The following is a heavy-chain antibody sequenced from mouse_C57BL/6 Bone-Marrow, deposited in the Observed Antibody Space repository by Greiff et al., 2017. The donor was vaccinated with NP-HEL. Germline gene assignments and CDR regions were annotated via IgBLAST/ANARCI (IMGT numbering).Heavy chain of an antibody. CDR2: IYPGDGDT. CDR3: ARNYGSSYVLFDY. D-gene: IGHD1-1*01. Sequence: QVQLQQSGPELVKPGASVKISCKASGYAFSSSWMNWVKQRPGKGLEWIGRIYPGDGDTNYNWKFKGKATLTADKSSSTAYMQLSSLTSEDSAVYFCARNYGSSYVLFDYWGQGTTLTVSS. J-gene: IGHJ2*01. CDR1: GYAFSSSW. V-gene: IGHV1-82*01.